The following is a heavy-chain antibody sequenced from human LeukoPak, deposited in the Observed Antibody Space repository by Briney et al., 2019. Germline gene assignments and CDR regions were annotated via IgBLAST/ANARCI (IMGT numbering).Heavy chain of an antibody. V-gene: IGHV3-23*01. D-gene: IGHD2-2*02. J-gene: IGHJ5*02. CDR2: SGDRP. Sequence: PGGSLRLSCAASGFAFSSYAMSWVRQAPGQGLEWVSLSGDRPYYADSVKGRFTISRDNSKNTLYLQMNSLRAEDTAVYYCAKSMGLYCGSTSSDSRRFDPWGQGTLVTVSS. CDR3: AKSMGLYCGSTSSDSRRFDP. CDR1: GFAFSSYA.